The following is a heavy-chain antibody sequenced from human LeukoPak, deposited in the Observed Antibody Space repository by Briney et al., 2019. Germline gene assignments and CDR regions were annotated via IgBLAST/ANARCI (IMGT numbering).Heavy chain of an antibody. CDR3: ARDNWNDRNNGGY. Sequence: ASVKVSCKASGGTFSSYAISWVRQAPGQGLEWMGGIIPIFGTANYAQKFQGRVTITADESTSTAYMELSSLRSEDTAVYYCARDNWNDRNNGGYWGQGTLVTVSS. V-gene: IGHV1-69*13. J-gene: IGHJ4*02. CDR1: GGTFSSYA. D-gene: IGHD1-20*01. CDR2: IIPIFGTA.